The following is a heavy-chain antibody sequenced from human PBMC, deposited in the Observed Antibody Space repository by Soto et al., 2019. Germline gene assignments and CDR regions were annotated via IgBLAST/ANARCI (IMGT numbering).Heavy chain of an antibody. CDR3: ASLELRDYMYYFYX. V-gene: IGHV4-30-2*01. J-gene: IGHJ4*02. CDR1: GGSISSVGYS. Sequence: TLALTCAVSGGSISSVGYSWSWIRQPPGKGLEWIGYIYHSGSTYYNPSLKSRVTISVDRSKKQFSLKLSSVTAADTAVYYCASLELRDYMYYFYXRRQVTPVT. CDR2: IYHSGST. D-gene: IGHD1-7*01.